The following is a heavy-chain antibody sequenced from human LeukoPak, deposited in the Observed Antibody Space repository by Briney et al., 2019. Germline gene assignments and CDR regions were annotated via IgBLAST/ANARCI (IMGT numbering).Heavy chain of an antibody. CDR2: IIPIFGTA. CDR1: VGTFSSYA. V-gene: IGHV1-69*05. J-gene: IGHJ5*02. CDR3: AREGYYYDSSGPGNWFDP. Sequence: ASVKVSCKASVGTFSSYAISWVRQAPGQGLEWMGRIIPIFGTANYAQKFQGRVTITTDESTSTAYMELSSLRSEDTAVYYCAREGYYYDSSGPGNWFDPWGQGTLVTVSS. D-gene: IGHD3-22*01.